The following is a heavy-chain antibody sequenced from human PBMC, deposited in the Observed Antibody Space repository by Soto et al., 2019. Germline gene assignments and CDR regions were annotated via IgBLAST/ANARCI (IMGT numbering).Heavy chain of an antibody. V-gene: IGHV4-39*01. Sequence: PSETLSLTCTVSGGSISSSSYYWGWIRQPPGKGLEWIGSIYYSGSTYYNPSLKSRVTISVDTSKNQFSLKLSSVTAADTAVYYCARRDSNYDHPYYMDVWGKGTTVTVSS. D-gene: IGHD4-4*01. CDR1: GGSISSSSYY. CDR3: ARRDSNYDHPYYMDV. J-gene: IGHJ6*03. CDR2: IYYSGST.